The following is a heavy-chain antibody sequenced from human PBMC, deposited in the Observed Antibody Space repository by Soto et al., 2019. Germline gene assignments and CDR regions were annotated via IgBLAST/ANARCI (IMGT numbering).Heavy chain of an antibody. Sequence: QVQLVQSGAEVKKPGASVKVSCKASGDTLTGDEITWVRQATGQGLEWMGWMNLNGGNTGYAQTVQGRVSMPGNPSISTAYMELSSLRSEDTAVYYCARVPRGSRYFYYLDVWGKGTTVIVSS. CDR1: GDTLTGDE. CDR2: MNLNGGNT. J-gene: IGHJ6*03. V-gene: IGHV1-8*01. CDR3: ARVPRGSRYFYYLDV. D-gene: IGHD3-16*01.